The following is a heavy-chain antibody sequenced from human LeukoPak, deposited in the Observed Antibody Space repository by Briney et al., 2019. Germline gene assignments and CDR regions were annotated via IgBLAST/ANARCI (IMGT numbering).Heavy chain of an antibody. CDR2: IIPIFGTA. CDR1: GGTFSSYA. J-gene: IGHJ4*02. CDR3: ARDVYYYGSGSYGWVSDY. V-gene: IGHV1-69*13. Sequence: SVKVSCKASGGTFSSYAVSWVRQAPGQGLEWMGGIIPIFGTANYAQKFKGRVTITADESTSTAYMELSSLRSEDTAVYYCARDVYYYGSGSYGWVSDYWGQGTLVTVSS. D-gene: IGHD3-10*01.